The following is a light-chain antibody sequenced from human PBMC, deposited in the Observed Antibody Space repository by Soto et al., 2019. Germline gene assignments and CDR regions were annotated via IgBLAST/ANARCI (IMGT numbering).Light chain of an antibody. CDR3: QQYGGSPPFT. J-gene: IGKJ2*01. V-gene: IGKV3-20*01. CDR1: QSVSSSY. CDR2: GAS. Sequence: EFVLTQSPGTLSLSPGERATLSCRASQSVSSSYLAWYQQKPGQAPRLLIYGASNRSSGIPDRFSGGASGTGFTLTISRLEPEDFAVYVCQQYGGSPPFTFGQGTKVEIK.